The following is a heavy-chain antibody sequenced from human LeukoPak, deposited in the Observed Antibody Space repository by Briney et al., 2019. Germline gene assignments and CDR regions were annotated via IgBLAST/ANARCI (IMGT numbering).Heavy chain of an antibody. J-gene: IGHJ3*02. CDR1: GGTFSSYA. CDR2: IIPIFGTA. Sequence: ASVKVSCKASGGTFSSYAISWVRQAPGQGLEWMGGIIPIFGTANYAQKFQGRVTITADKSTSTAYMELSSLRSEDTAVYYCARDRDFGYYYDSSGYYYLRDAFDIWGQGTMVTVSS. D-gene: IGHD3-22*01. CDR3: ARDRDFGYYYDSSGYYYLRDAFDI. V-gene: IGHV1-69*06.